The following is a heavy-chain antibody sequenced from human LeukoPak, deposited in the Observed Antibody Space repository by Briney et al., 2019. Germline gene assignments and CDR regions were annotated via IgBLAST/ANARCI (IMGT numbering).Heavy chain of an antibody. V-gene: IGHV3-30*02. D-gene: IGHD3-22*01. CDR2: IRFEGNNT. J-gene: IGHJ4*02. Sequence: GGSPRLSCAAPGFTFSSYGMHWVREAPGKGLEWVAFIRFEGNNTFHADSVKGRFTISRDISKNTLYLQMNSLRPDDTAVYYCAKDHYDSSGHSIDYWGRGALVTVSS. CDR3: AKDHYDSSGHSIDY. CDR1: GFTFSSYG.